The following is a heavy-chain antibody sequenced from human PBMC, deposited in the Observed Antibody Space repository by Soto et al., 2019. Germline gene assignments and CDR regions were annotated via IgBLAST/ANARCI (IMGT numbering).Heavy chain of an antibody. CDR2: ISGSGGST. CDR1: GFTFSSYA. D-gene: IGHD2-2*03. Sequence: VQLVESGGGLVQPGGSLRLSCAASGFTFSSYAMSWVRQAPGKGLEWVSAISGSGGSTYYADSVKGRFTISRDNSKNTLYLQMNSLRAEDTAVYYCAKVGYCISTSCYGYNWFDPWGQGTLVTVSS. V-gene: IGHV3-23*04. J-gene: IGHJ5*02. CDR3: AKVGYCISTSCYGYNWFDP.